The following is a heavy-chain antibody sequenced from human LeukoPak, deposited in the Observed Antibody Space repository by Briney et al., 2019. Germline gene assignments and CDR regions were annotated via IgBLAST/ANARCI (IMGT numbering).Heavy chain of an antibody. V-gene: IGHV6-1*01. D-gene: IGHD6-13*01. CDR2: TYYRSRWYN. CDR3: TRGGAAAGFDF. CDR1: GDSVSSNSAV. Sequence: SQTLSLTCAISGDSVSSNSAVWSWIRQSPSRGLEWLGRTYYRSRWYNDYAVSVKSRISVNPDTSKNQFSLQPNSVTPEDTAVYYCTRGGAAAGFDFWGQGTLVTVSS. J-gene: IGHJ4*02.